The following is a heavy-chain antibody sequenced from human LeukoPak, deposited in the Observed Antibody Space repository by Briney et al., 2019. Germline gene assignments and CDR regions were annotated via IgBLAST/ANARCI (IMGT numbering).Heavy chain of an antibody. Sequence: SETLSLTCTVSGGSISSGNYHWSWIRQPAGKGLEWIGRIYTGGSTNYNPSLKSRVTISVDTSKNQFSLKLSSVTAADTAVYYCAEALAGHLDYWGQGTLVTVSS. CDR3: AEALAGHLDY. V-gene: IGHV4-61*02. CDR1: GGSISSGNYH. J-gene: IGHJ4*02. D-gene: IGHD6-19*01. CDR2: IYTGGST.